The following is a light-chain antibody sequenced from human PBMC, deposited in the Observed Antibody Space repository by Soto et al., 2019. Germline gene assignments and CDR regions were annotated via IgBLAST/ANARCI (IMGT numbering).Light chain of an antibody. CDR3: QQANSFPLT. J-gene: IGKJ4*01. CDR1: QSVSSY. CDR2: DAS. V-gene: IGKV3-11*01. Sequence: EIVLTQSPGTLSLSPGERATLSCGASQSVSSYLAWYQQKPGQAPRLLIFDASNRATGTPARFSGSGSGTDFTLTISSLQPEDFATYYCQQANSFPLTFGGGTKVDI.